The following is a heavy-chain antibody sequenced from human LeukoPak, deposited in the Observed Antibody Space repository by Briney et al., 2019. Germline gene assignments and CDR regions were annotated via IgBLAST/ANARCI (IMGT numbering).Heavy chain of an antibody. CDR2: INPNSGGT. J-gene: IGHJ3*02. CDR1: GYTFTNYA. D-gene: IGHD6-13*01. CDR3: ARDRGIAAADAFDI. Sequence: ASVKVSCKASGYTFTNYAINWVRQAPGQGLEWMRWINPNSGGTNYAQKFQGRVTMTRDTSISTAYMELSRLRSDDTAVYYCARDRGIAAADAFDIWGQGTMVTVSS. V-gene: IGHV1-2*02.